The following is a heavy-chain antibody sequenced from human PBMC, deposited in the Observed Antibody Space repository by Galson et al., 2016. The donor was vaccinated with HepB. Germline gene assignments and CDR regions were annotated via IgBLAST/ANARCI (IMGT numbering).Heavy chain of an antibody. CDR2: IYHSGST. CDR1: GGSITSTNW. J-gene: IGHJ4*02. V-gene: IGHV4-4*02. Sequence: SETLSLTCAVSGGSITSTNWWSWVRQPPGKGLEWIGEIYHSGSTNYNPSLESRVTISVDKSKNQFSLKLSSVTAADTAVYYCARQKAVTGHFDYWGQGTLVTVSS. CDR3: ARQKAVTGHFDY. D-gene: IGHD4-11*01.